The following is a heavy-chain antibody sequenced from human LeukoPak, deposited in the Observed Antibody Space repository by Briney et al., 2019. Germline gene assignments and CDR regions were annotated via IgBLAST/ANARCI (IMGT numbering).Heavy chain of an antibody. CDR1: GFTFSTYV. V-gene: IGHV3-30*09. J-gene: IGHJ5*02. CDR3: ARGPNWGSAYVGIDP. D-gene: IGHD7-27*01. CDR2: ISNDGFTK. Sequence: GRSLTLSCAASGFTFSTYVMHWVRQAPGKGLEWVAVISNDGFTKYYADSVQGRFAISRDHSTNTLYLQMNSLRGEDTAVYYCARGPNWGSAYVGIDPWGQGNLVTVSS.